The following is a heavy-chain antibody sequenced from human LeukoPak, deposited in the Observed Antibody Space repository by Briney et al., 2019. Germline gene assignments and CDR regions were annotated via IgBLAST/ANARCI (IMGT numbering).Heavy chain of an antibody. CDR3: ARQYCGGDCYSRAYYFDY. CDR1: GGTSSSYT. J-gene: IGHJ4*02. CDR2: IIPILGIA. V-gene: IGHV1-69*02. D-gene: IGHD2-21*01. Sequence: SVKVSCKASGGTSSSYTVSWVRQAPGQGLEWMGRIIPILGIANYAQKFQGRVTITADKSTSTAYMELSSLRSEDTAVYYCARQYCGGDCYSRAYYFDYWGQGTLVTVSS.